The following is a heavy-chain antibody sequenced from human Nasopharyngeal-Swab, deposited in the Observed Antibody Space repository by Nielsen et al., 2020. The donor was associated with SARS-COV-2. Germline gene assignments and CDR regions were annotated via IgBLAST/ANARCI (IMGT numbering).Heavy chain of an antibody. J-gene: IGHJ2*01. CDR1: GFTFSDHY. CDR2: TRNKANTYTT. Sequence: GESLKISCAASGFTFSDHYMDWVRQAPGKGPEWVGRTRNKANTYTTEYAASVEGRFTVSRDDSKNSLYLQMNSLNTEDTAVYFCARVFYGSVNSRWHFDLWGRGTLVTVSS. D-gene: IGHD3-10*01. CDR3: ARVFYGSVNSRWHFDL. V-gene: IGHV3-72*01.